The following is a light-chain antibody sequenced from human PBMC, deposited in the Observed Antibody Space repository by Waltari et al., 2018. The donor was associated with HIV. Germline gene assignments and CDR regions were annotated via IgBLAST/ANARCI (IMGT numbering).Light chain of an antibody. V-gene: IGKV3-20*01. Sequence: EIVLTQSPGTLSLSPGEKATLSCRASQSVNINYLAWYQHKPGQAPRLLIYGASSRATGIPDRFSGSGSGTDFTLTISRLEPEDSAVYYCQQYGSSPITFGQGTRLEIK. CDR2: GAS. CDR3: QQYGSSPIT. J-gene: IGKJ5*01. CDR1: QSVNINY.